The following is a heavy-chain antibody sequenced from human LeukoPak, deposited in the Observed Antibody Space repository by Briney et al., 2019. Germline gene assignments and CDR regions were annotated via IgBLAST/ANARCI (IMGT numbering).Heavy chain of an antibody. V-gene: IGHV4-31*01. CDR2: IYYSGST. J-gene: IGHJ5*02. Sequence: KTAETLSLTCTVSGGSITSAGYYWHRIRQLPGKGLEWIGYIYYSGSTYYNPSLRCQVTISVDTSKNQFSLKLSSVTAADTAVYYCARDQGSGMRWFDPWGQGTLVTVSS. D-gene: IGHD3-10*01. CDR1: GGSITSAGYY. CDR3: ARDQGSGMRWFDP.